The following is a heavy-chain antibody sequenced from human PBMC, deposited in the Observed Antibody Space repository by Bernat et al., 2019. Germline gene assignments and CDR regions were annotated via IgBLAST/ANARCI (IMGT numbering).Heavy chain of an antibody. V-gene: IGHV3-73*01. CDR2: IRSKANSYAT. Sequence: VQLVESGGGVVQPGRSLRLSCAASGFTFSGSAMHWVRQASGKGLEWVGRIRSKANSYATAYAASVKGRFTISRDDSKNTAYLQMNSLKTEDTAVYYCTRLTKYYASSGPDYYYYGMDVWGQGTTVTVSS. D-gene: IGHD3-22*01. CDR1: GFTFSGSA. CDR3: TRLTKYYASSGPDYYYYGMDV. J-gene: IGHJ6*02.